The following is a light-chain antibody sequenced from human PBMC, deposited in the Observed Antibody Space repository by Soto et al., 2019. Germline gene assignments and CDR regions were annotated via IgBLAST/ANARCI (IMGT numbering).Light chain of an antibody. CDR1: QGINKL. Sequence: DIQLTRSPSSLSASVGDRVTITCRASQGINKLLNWYQHKPGKAPKLLIYAASTLQSGVPSRFSGSGSGTDFTLTISSLQPEDFATYCCQQTYTSPTFGQGTKVDIK. CDR2: AAS. J-gene: IGKJ1*01. CDR3: QQTYTSPT. V-gene: IGKV1-39*01.